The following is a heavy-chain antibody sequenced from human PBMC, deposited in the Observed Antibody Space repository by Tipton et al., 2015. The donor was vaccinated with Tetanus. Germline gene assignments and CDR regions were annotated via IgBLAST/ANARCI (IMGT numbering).Heavy chain of an antibody. CDR1: GFTVTSTY. V-gene: IGHV3-53*01. Sequence: QLVQSGGGLIQPGGSLRLSCAASGFTVTSTYMAWVRQTPGKGLEWVSSIYSGSTTYYRDSVRGRFTISRDSSKNSFHLQLNNLRDEDTAIYFCARAPFDFSDYFDLWGQGTPVIVSS. J-gene: IGHJ4*02. CDR2: IYSGSTT. D-gene: IGHD6-19*01. CDR3: ARAPFDFSDYFDL.